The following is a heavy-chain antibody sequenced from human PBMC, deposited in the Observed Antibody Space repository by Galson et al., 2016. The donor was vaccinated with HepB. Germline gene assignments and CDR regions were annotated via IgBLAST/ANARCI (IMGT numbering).Heavy chain of an antibody. CDR1: GGSLSGYY. CDR3: AKTVTTISPHDSNDLDV. V-gene: IGHV4-34*01. D-gene: IGHD4-17*01. J-gene: IGHJ6*02. Sequence: SETLSLTCGVFGGSLSGYYWSWVRQPPGMGLEWIGEVNYVGRANYNPSLRSRVTISVDVSNNRFSLNLKSLSAADTAVYYCAKTVTTISPHDSNDLDVWGQGTTVTVSS. CDR2: VNYVGRA.